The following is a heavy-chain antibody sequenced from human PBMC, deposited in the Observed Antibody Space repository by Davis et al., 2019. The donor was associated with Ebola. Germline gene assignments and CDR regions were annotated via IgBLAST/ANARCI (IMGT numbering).Heavy chain of an antibody. D-gene: IGHD2-15*01. CDR1: GYTFTSYG. Sequence: ASVKVSCKASGYTFTSYGISWVRQAPGQGLEWMGWISAYNGNTNYAQKLQGRVTMTTDTSTSTAYMELRSLRSDDTAVYYCARKTASSRVILFPLDYYYGMDVWGQGTTVTVSS. CDR2: ISAYNGNT. CDR3: ARKTASSRVILFPLDYYYGMDV. J-gene: IGHJ6*02. V-gene: IGHV1-18*01.